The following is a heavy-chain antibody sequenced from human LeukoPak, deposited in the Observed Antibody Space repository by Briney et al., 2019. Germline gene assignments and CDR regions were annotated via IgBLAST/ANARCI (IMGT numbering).Heavy chain of an antibody. CDR2: VSYDGSNT. CDR3: TTDVRGDGDFDY. V-gene: IGHV3-30-3*01. CDR1: GFTFSSYS. J-gene: IGHJ4*02. Sequence: GGSLRLSCTASGFTFSSYSMHWVRQAPGKGLEWVAVVSYDGSNTFYADSVKGRFTISRDNSKNTLYLQMNSLKTEDTAVYYCTTDVRGDGDFDYWGQGTLVTVSS. D-gene: IGHD3-10*01.